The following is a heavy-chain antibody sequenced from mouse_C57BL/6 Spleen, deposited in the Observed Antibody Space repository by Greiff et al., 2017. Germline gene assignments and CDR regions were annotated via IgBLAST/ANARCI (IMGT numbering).Heavy chain of an antibody. J-gene: IGHJ4*01. CDR1: GFSFNTYA. V-gene: IGHV10-1*01. Sequence: EVLLVESGGGLVQPKGSLKLSCAASGFSFNTYAMNWVRQAPGKGLEWVACIRSKSNNYATYYADSVKGRFTISRDDSESMLYLQMNNLKTEDTAMYYCVREDYYSRGGYAMDYWGQGTSVTVSS. CDR2: IRSKSNNYAT. CDR3: VREDYYSRGGYAMDY. D-gene: IGHD1-1*01.